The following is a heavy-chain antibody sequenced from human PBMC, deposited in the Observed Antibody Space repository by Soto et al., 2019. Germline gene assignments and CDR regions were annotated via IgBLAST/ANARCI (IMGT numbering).Heavy chain of an antibody. V-gene: IGHV3-7*03. CDR2: IKEDGSEK. J-gene: IGHJ4*01. Sequence: GGSLRLSCAVSGFTFSSYWMSWVRQAPGKGLEWVANIKEDGSEKYYVDSVKGRFTISRDNAKNSLYLQMNSLRAEDTAVYYCAREGLLFCLDYWGHGTLATVSS. D-gene: IGHD2-21*01. CDR3: AREGLLFCLDY. CDR1: GFTFSSYW.